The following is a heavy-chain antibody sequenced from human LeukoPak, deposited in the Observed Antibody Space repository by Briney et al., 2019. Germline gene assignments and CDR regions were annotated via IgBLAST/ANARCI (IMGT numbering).Heavy chain of an antibody. CDR2: IYHSGST. J-gene: IGHJ4*02. V-gene: IGHV4-38-2*02. CDR3: AREVEATPYYFGY. D-gene: IGHD1-26*01. CDR1: GYSISSGYY. Sequence: SETLSLTCTVSGYSISSGYYWGWIRQPPGKGLEWIGSIYHSGSTYYNPSLKSRVTISVDTSKNQFSLKLSSVTAADTAVYYCAREVEATPYYFGYWGQGTLVTVSS.